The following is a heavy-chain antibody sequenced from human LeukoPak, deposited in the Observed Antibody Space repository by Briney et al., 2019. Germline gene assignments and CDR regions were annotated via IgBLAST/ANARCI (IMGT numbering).Heavy chain of an antibody. CDR3: ARFPLYDILTGYYDY. D-gene: IGHD3-9*01. CDR2: ISGSGGST. V-gene: IGHV3-23*01. CDR1: GFTFSSYA. J-gene: IGHJ4*02. Sequence: GGSLRLSCAASGFTFSSYAMSWVRQAPGKGLEWVSAISGSGGSTYYADSVKGRFTISRDNSKNTLYLQMNSLRAEDTAVYYCARFPLYDILTGYYDYWGQGTLVTVSS.